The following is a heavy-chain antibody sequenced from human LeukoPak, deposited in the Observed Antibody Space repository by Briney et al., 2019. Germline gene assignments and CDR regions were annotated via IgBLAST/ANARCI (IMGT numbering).Heavy chain of an antibody. D-gene: IGHD1-26*01. V-gene: IGHV1-69*04. CDR2: IIPILGIA. CDR1: GGTFSSYA. J-gene: IGHJ4*02. Sequence: ASVKVSCKASGGTFSSYAISWVRQAPGQGLEWMGRIIPILGIASYAQKFQGRVTITADKSTSTAYMELSSLRSEDTAVYYCAREGTLSGSYYVGNFDYWGQGTLVTVSS. CDR3: AREGTLSGSYYVGNFDY.